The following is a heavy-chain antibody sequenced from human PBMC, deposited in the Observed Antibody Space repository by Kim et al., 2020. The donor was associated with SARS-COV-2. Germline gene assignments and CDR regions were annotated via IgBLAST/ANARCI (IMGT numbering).Heavy chain of an antibody. CDR1: GFTFSSYA. J-gene: IGHJ6*03. Sequence: GGSLRLSCAASGFTFSSYAMHWVRQAPGKGLEWVSDISSNSSTTYYADSVKGRFTISRDNSKNTLYLQMNSLRAEDTAVYYCARDAKSDWYDANYDYYD. CDR2: ISSNSSTT. V-gene: IGHV3-48*01. CDR3: ARDAKSDWYDANYDYYD. D-gene: IGHD6-19*01.